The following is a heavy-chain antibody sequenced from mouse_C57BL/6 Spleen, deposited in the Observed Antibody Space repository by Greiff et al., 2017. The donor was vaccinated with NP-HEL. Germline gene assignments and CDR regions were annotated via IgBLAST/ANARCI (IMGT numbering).Heavy chain of an antibody. CDR1: GYTFTSYW. CDR3: ARSTMVKRRDY. CDR2: IHPNSGST. J-gene: IGHJ2*01. V-gene: IGHV1-64*01. D-gene: IGHD2-2*01. Sequence: VQLQQSGAELVKPGASVKLSCKASGYTFTSYWMHWVKQRPGQGLEWIGMIHPNSGSTNYNEKFKSKATLTVDKSSSTAYMQLSSLTSEDSAVYYCARSTMVKRRDYWGQGTTLTVSS.